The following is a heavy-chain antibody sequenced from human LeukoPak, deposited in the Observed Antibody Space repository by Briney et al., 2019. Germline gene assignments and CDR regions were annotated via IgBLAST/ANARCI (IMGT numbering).Heavy chain of an antibody. Sequence: GRSLRLSCAASGFTFSTYAVHWVRQAPGKGLEWLAVISHDGSSNYYADSVKGRFTISRENAKNSLFLQMNSLRAGDTAVYYCARSHLYYGSGIDYWGQGTLVTVSS. CDR2: ISHDGSSN. J-gene: IGHJ4*02. CDR1: GFTFSTYA. V-gene: IGHV3-30*14. D-gene: IGHD3-10*01. CDR3: ARSHLYYGSGIDY.